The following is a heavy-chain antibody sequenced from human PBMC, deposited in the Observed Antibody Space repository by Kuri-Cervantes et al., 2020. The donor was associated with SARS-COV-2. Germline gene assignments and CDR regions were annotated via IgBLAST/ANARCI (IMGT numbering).Heavy chain of an antibody. V-gene: IGHV1-69*13. CDR2: IIPIFGTA. CDR1: GGTFSSYA. J-gene: IGHJ5*02. D-gene: IGHD3-3*01. CDR3: AKNLVDYDFRSGYLNWFDP. Sequence: SVKVSCKASGGTFSSYAISWVRQAPGQGLEWMGGIIPIFGTANYAQKFHGRVTITADESTSTAYMELSSLRSEDTAVYYCAKNLVDYDFRSGYLNWFDPWGQGTLVTVSS.